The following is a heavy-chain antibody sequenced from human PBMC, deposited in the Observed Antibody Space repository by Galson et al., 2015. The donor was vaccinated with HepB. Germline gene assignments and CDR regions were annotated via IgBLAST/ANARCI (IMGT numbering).Heavy chain of an antibody. J-gene: IGHJ2*01. Sequence: SLRLSCAASGFTFSSYGMHWVRQAPGKGLEWVAVISYDGSNKYYADSVKGRFTISRDNSKNTLYLQMNSLRAEDTAVYYCAKGEGLHWYFDLWGRGTLVTVSS. CDR1: GFTFSSYG. CDR3: AKGEGLHWYFDL. V-gene: IGHV3-30*18. CDR2: ISYDGSNK.